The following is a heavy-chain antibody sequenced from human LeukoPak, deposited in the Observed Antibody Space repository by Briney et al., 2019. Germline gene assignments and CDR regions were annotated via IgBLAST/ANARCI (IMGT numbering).Heavy chain of an antibody. CDR1: GGSFSGYY. Sequence: PSETLSLTCAVYGGSFSGYYWSWIRQPPGKGLEWIGEINHSGSTNYNPSLKSRVTISVDTSKNQFSLKLSSVTAADTAVYYCARAYYYYYGMDVWGQGTTATVSS. V-gene: IGHV4-34*01. CDR3: ARAYYYYYGMDV. CDR2: INHSGST. J-gene: IGHJ6*02.